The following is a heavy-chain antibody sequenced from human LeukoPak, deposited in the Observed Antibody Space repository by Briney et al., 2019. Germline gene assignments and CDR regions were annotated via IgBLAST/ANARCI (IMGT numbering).Heavy chain of an antibody. CDR2: ISSTSSTI. V-gene: IGHV3-48*01. Sequence: GGSLRLSCAVSGFTLSSYSMNWVRQAPGKGLEWVSYISSTSSTIYYADSVKGRFTISRDNAKNSLYLQMNSLRAEDTAVYFCARVHIHTSGSYYPVDYWGQGTLVTVSS. CDR3: ARVHIHTSGSYYPVDY. J-gene: IGHJ4*02. CDR1: GFTLSSYS. D-gene: IGHD3-10*01.